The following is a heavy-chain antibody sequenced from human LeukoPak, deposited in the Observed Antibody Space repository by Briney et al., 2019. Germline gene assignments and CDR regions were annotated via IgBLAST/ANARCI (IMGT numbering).Heavy chain of an antibody. V-gene: IGHV1-69*04. Sequence: ASVKVSCKASGGTFSSYAISWVRQAPGQGLEWMGRIIPILGIANYAQKFQGRVTITADKSTSTAYMELSSLRSEDTAVYYCARSLLEGHRGNCSSTSCYTAFDIWGQGTMVTVSS. CDR1: GGTFSSYA. CDR2: IIPILGIA. CDR3: ARSLLEGHRGNCSSTSCYTAFDI. D-gene: IGHD2-2*02. J-gene: IGHJ3*02.